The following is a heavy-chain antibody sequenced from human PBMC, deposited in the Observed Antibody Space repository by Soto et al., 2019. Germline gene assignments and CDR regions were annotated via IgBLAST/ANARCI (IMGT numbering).Heavy chain of an antibody. CDR1: GYTFTSYG. Sequence: ASVKVSCKASGYTFTSYGMSWVRQAPGQGLEWMGWISAYNGNTNYAQKLQGRVTMTTDTSTSTAYMELRSLRSDDTAVYYCARGVAVAGEPGNWLDLWGQGTLVTVSS. V-gene: IGHV1-18*04. CDR3: ARGVAVAGEPGNWLDL. J-gene: IGHJ5*02. D-gene: IGHD6-19*01. CDR2: ISAYNGNT.